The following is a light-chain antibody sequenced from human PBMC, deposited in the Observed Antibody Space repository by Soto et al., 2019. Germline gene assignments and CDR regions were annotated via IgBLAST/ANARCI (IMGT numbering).Light chain of an antibody. CDR2: KAS. CDR1: QSISNW. V-gene: IGKV1-5*03. Sequence: DIQMTQSPSTLSASVGDRVTITCRASQSISNWLAWYQQKPGKVPKLLIYKASTLESGVPSRFGGSASGTEFTLTINSLQSEDFAVYYCQQYSNWPLTFGGGTKVDIK. J-gene: IGKJ4*01. CDR3: QQYSNWPLT.